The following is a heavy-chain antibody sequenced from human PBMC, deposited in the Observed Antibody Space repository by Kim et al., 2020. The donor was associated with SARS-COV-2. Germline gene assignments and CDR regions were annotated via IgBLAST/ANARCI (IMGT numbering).Heavy chain of an antibody. V-gene: IGHV3-30-3*02. CDR3: EELGGVAGTLDY. J-gene: IGHJ4*02. Sequence: NAHSVKGRFPISRDNYKNTLYLQRNSLGAEEQAVYYCEELGGVAGTLDYWGQGTLVTVSS. D-gene: IGHD6-19*01.